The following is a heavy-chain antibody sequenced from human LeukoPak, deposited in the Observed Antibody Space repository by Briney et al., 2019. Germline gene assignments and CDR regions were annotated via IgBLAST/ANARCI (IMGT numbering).Heavy chain of an antibody. D-gene: IGHD5-18*01. J-gene: IGHJ4*02. CDR3: ARVRGTAMTLANFDY. Sequence: PSETLSLTCTVSGGSISSYYWSWIRQPAGKGLEWIGRIYTSGSTNYNPSLKSRVTMSVDTSKNQFSLKLSSVTAADTAVYYCARVRGTAMTLANFDYWGQGTLVTVSS. CDR2: IYTSGST. CDR1: GGSISSYY. V-gene: IGHV4-4*07.